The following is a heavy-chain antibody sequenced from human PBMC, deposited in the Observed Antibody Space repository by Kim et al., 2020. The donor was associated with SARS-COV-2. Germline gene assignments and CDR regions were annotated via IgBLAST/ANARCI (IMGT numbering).Heavy chain of an antibody. CDR2: MNPNSGNT. CDR1: GYTFTSYD. J-gene: IGHJ6*02. V-gene: IGHV1-8*01. CDR3: ARVLYYGSGSYYFYYYGMDV. D-gene: IGHD3-10*01. Sequence: ASVKVSCKASGYTFTSYDINWVRQATGQGLEWMGWMNPNSGNTGYAQKFQGRVTMTRNTSISTAYMELSSLRSEDTAVYYCARVLYYGSGSYYFYYYGMDVWGQGTTVTVSS.